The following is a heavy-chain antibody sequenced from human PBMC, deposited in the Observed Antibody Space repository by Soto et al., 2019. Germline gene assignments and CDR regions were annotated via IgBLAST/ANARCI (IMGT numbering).Heavy chain of an antibody. Sequence: QVQLVESGGGVVQPGRSLRLSCAASGFTFSSYGMHWVRQAPGKGLEWVAVISYDGSNKYYADSVKGRFTISRDNSKNKMYLQMNSLRAEDTAVYYCAKPMVRGVTVGMDVWGQGTTVTVSS. CDR1: GFTFSSYG. CDR3: AKPMVRGVTVGMDV. V-gene: IGHV3-30*18. D-gene: IGHD3-10*01. CDR2: ISYDGSNK. J-gene: IGHJ6*02.